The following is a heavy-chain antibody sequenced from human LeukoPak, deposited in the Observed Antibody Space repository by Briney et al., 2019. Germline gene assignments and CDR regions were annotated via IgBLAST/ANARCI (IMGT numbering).Heavy chain of an antibody. V-gene: IGHV4-34*01. CDR2: INHSGST. Sequence: SETLSLTCAVYGGSFSGYYWSWIRQPPGKGLEWIGEINHSGSTNYNPSLKSRVTISVDTSKNQFSLKLSSVTAADTAVYYCARGHVAATDAFDIWGQGTMVTVSS. CDR1: GGSFSGYY. CDR3: ARGHVAATDAFDI. J-gene: IGHJ3*02.